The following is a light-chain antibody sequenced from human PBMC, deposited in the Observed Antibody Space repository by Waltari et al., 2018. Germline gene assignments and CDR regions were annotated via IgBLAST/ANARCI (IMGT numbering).Light chain of an antibody. CDR1: QSISNY. V-gene: IGKV1-39*01. J-gene: IGKJ4*01. CDR3: QQSYSTPLT. CDR2: AAS. Sequence: DIQMTQSPSSLSASVGDRVTIACRASQSISNYLSWYQQKPGKPPNLLIYAASSLQSGVPSRFSGSGSGTDFTLTISSLQPEDFATYYCQQSYSTPLTFGGGTKVEIQ.